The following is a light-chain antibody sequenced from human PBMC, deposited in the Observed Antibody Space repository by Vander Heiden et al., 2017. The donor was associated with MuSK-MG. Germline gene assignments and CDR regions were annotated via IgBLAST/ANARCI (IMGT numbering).Light chain of an antibody. V-gene: IGKV1-39*01. Sequence: DIQMTQSPSSLSASVGDRVTITCRASQSISSYLNWYQQKPGKAPKLLIYAASSLQSGVPSRFSGSGSGTDFTLTISRLQPEDFATYYCQQSDSTPLTFGQGTRLEI. CDR1: QSISSY. CDR2: AAS. J-gene: IGKJ5*01. CDR3: QQSDSTPLT.